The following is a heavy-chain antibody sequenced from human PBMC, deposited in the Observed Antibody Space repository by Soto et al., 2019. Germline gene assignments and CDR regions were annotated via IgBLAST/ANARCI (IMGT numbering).Heavy chain of an antibody. CDR2: ISVSGGNT. D-gene: IGHD2-21*01. Sequence: GGSLRLSCAASGFTFTSSAMRWVRQAPGKGLEWVAAISVSGGNTYYADSVEGRFTISRDNSKNTVYLHMNTLRAEDTAVYYCARPGSGKLYFFDYWGQGTLVTV. J-gene: IGHJ4*02. V-gene: IGHV3-23*01. CDR1: GFTFTSSA. CDR3: ARPGSGKLYFFDY.